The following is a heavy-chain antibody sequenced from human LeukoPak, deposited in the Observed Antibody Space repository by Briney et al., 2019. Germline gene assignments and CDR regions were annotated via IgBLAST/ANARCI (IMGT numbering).Heavy chain of an antibody. CDR3: AELGITMIGGV. V-gene: IGHV3-48*03. D-gene: IGHD3-10*02. CDR1: GFTFSSYE. CDR2: ISSSGSTI. Sequence: GGSLRLSCAASGFTFSSYEMNWVRQAPGKGLEGVAYISSSGSTIYYADSVKGRFTISRDNAKNSLYLQMNSLSAEDTAVYYCAELGITMIGGVWGKGTTVTISS. J-gene: IGHJ6*04.